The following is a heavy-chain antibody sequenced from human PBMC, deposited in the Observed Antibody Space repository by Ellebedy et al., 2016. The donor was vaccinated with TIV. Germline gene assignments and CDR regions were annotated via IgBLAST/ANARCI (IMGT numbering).Heavy chain of an antibody. Sequence: GGSLRLSCAASGFTFSSYAMSWVRQAPGKGLEWVSAISGSGGSTYYAGSVKGRFTISRDNSKNTLYLQMNSLRAEDTAVYYCAKDPDVSTYYYGSGSYYYFDYWGQGTLVTVSS. J-gene: IGHJ4*02. D-gene: IGHD3-10*01. CDR2: ISGSGGST. CDR1: GFTFSSYA. V-gene: IGHV3-23*01. CDR3: AKDPDVSTYYYGSGSYYYFDY.